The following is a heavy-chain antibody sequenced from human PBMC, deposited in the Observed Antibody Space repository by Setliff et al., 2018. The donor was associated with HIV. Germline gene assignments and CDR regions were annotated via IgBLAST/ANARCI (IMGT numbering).Heavy chain of an antibody. D-gene: IGHD2-21*02. CDR3: ASSSGGNSLRHEAAFDI. Sequence: ASVKVSCKATGGTFSSYAMSWVRQAPGQGLEWMGAIIPMLGITNYAQKFQGRVTMIADKSTGTAYMDLSSLTSDDTAVYYCASSSGGNSLRHEAAFDIWGPGTMVTVSS. CDR2: IIPMLGIT. J-gene: IGHJ3*02. CDR1: GGTFSSYA. V-gene: IGHV1-69*10.